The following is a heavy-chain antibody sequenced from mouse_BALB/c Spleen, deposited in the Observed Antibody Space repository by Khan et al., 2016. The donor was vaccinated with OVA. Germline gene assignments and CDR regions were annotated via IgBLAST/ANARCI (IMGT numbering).Heavy chain of an antibody. CDR1: GYSITSGYA. CDR2: ISYSGGT. D-gene: IGHD1-1*01. V-gene: IGHV3-2*02. J-gene: IGHJ2*01. Sequence: VQLKQSGPGLVKPSQSLSLTCTVTGYSITSGYAWNWIRQFPGNKLEWMGYISYSGGTSYNPSLKSRISITRDPSQNQFFLQLNSVTTEDTATYYCARGNYYGYYVDYWGQGTTLTVSA. CDR3: ARGNYYGYYVDY.